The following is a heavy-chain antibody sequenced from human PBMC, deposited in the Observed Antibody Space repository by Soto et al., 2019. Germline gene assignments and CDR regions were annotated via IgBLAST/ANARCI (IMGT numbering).Heavy chain of an antibody. V-gene: IGHV1-69*02. D-gene: IGHD3-3*02. CDR2: IIPILGIA. J-gene: IGHJ4*02. CDR1: GGTFSSYT. CDR3: ATIRPGKAHFDY. Sequence: QVQLVQSGAEVKKPGSSVKVSCKASGGTFSSYTISWVRQAPGQGLEWMGRIIPILGIANYAQKFQGRVTITADQTTQTGYTEPSSPGSEAQAGYYWATIRPGKAHFDYWGQGTLATVSS.